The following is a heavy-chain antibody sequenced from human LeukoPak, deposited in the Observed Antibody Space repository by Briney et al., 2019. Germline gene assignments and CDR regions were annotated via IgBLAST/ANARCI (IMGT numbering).Heavy chain of an antibody. D-gene: IGHD1-26*01. Sequence: GESLKISCKGSGYNFPNYWIAWVRQMPGKGLEWMGIVYLGDSDTRYSPSFQGQVAISADKSISTAYVQWSSLKASDSAMYYCARHQNVGATSPFDYWRQGTLVTVSS. V-gene: IGHV5-51*01. CDR2: VYLGDSDT. J-gene: IGHJ4*02. CDR3: ARHQNVGATSPFDY. CDR1: GYNFPNYW.